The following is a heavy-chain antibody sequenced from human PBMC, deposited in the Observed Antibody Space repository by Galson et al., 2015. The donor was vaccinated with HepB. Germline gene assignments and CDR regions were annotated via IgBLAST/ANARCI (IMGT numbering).Heavy chain of an antibody. CDR1: GYTFTGYY. CDR3: ARAQNYYDSSGAFDY. D-gene: IGHD3-22*01. Sequence: SVKVSCKASGYTFTGYYMHWVRQAPGQGLEWMGWINPNSGGTNYAQKFQGWVTMTRDTSISTAYMELSRLRSDDTAVYYCARAQNYYDSSGAFDYWGQGTLVTVSS. V-gene: IGHV1-2*04. CDR2: INPNSGGT. J-gene: IGHJ4*02.